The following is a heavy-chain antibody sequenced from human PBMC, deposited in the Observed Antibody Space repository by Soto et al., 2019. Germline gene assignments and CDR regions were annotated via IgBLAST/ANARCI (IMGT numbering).Heavy chain of an antibody. CDR2: ISAYNGNT. V-gene: IGHV1-18*04. CDR1: GYTFTSYG. Sequence: ASVKVSCKASGYTFTSYGISWVRQAPGQGLEWMGWISAYNGNTNYAQKLQGRVTMTTDTSTSTAYMELRSLRSDDTAVYYCARDWSIFGVFTPFYYYYYGMDGWGQGTTVAVSS. J-gene: IGHJ6*02. CDR3: ARDWSIFGVFTPFYYYYYGMDG. D-gene: IGHD3-3*01.